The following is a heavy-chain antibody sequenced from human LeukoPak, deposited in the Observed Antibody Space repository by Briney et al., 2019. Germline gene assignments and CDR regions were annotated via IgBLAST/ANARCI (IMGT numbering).Heavy chain of an antibody. J-gene: IGHJ3*02. D-gene: IGHD3-16*02. Sequence: KPSETLSLTCAVYGGSFSGYYWSWIRQPPGKGLEWIGEINHSGSTNYNPSLKSRVTISVDTSKNQFSLKLSSVTAADTAVYYCARQRLRLGELSKPGRAFDIWGQGTMVTVSS. CDR1: GGSFSGYY. CDR2: INHSGST. CDR3: ARQRLRLGELSKPGRAFDI. V-gene: IGHV4-34*01.